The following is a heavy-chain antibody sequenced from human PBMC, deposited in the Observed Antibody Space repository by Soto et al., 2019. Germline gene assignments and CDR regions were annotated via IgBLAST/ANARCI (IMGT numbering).Heavy chain of an antibody. V-gene: IGHV4-39*01. CDR1: GGSISRNPYY. CDR3: TRLNDYVEFFQH. CDR2: IFHSGST. J-gene: IGHJ1*01. D-gene: IGHD4-17*01. Sequence: TSETLSLTCTVSGGSISRNPYYWGWVRQPPGKGLEWIGSIFHSGSTYYNPSLKSRVTISVDTSNNKFSLKLSSVTAADTAVYYCTRLNDYVEFFQHWGQGTLVTVSS.